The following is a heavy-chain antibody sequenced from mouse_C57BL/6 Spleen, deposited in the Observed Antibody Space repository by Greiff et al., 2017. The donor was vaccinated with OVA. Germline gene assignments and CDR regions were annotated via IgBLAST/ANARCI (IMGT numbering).Heavy chain of an antibody. Sequence: VQLKESGGGLVQPGGSMKLSCVASGFTFSNYWMNWVRQSPEKGLEWVAQIRLKSDNYATHYAESVKGRFTISRDDSKSSVYLQMNNLRAEDTGIYYCTVSYYDYDEFAYWGQGTLVTVSA. D-gene: IGHD2-4*01. CDR2: IRLKSDNYAT. J-gene: IGHJ3*01. CDR3: TVSYYDYDEFAY. CDR1: GFTFSNYW. V-gene: IGHV6-3*01.